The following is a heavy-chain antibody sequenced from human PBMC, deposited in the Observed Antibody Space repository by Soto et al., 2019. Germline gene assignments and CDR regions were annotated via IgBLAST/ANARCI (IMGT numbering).Heavy chain of an antibody. CDR1: SWSLSGYY. J-gene: IGHJ4*02. CDR2: IIPSGTT. V-gene: IGHV4-34*12. CDR3: ARAPKVSGSAQTRPDF. Sequence: XETLSLTCSLDSWSLSGYYWSWIRQPPGKGLEWIGEIIPSGTTNYSPSLKSRVSISVDTSKNQFSLNLTSLTAADTAVYYCARAPKVSGSAQTRPDFWGQGSLATVSS. D-gene: IGHD6-6*01.